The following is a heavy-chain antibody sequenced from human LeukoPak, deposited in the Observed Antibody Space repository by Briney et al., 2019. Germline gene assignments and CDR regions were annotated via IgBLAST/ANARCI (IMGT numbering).Heavy chain of an antibody. CDR3: ARPTSSGWYSH. Sequence: GGSLRLSCAASGFIFSNYDMNWVRQAPGKGLEWVSYITGSSRTKSYADSVKGRFTISRDNAGNSVYLQMNSLRAEDTAVYYCARPTSSGWYSHWGQGTMVTVSS. J-gene: IGHJ3*01. CDR1: GFIFSNYD. V-gene: IGHV3-48*01. D-gene: IGHD6-19*01. CDR2: ITGSSRTK.